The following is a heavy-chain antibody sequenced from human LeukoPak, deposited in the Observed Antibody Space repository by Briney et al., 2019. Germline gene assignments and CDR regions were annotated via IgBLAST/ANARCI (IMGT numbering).Heavy chain of an antibody. CDR2: TSYDGSKK. CDR3: AKGLICSGGSCYSYYYYGVDV. J-gene: IGHJ6*02. Sequence: GGSLRLSCAASGFTFSRYGMHWVRQAPGKGLEWVAVTSYDGSKKYYADSVKGRLTISRDNSKNTLYLQMNSLRAEDTAVYYCAKGLICSGGSCYSYYYYGVDVWGQGTTVTVSS. D-gene: IGHD2-15*01. CDR1: GFTFSRYG. V-gene: IGHV3-30*18.